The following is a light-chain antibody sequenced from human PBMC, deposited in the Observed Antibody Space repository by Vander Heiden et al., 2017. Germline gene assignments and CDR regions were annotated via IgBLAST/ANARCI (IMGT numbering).Light chain of an antibody. CDR3: QQNHNAPWT. CDR1: ETVNTF. Sequence: DIQMTQSPSSLSASVGDRVTISCRTSETVNTFLYWYQQKPGKAPSLLIYATSILHSGVPSRFSGSGSGTDFTLNINTLQAEDFATYYCQQNHNAPWTFGQGTKV. CDR2: ATS. V-gene: IGKV1-39*01. J-gene: IGKJ1*01.